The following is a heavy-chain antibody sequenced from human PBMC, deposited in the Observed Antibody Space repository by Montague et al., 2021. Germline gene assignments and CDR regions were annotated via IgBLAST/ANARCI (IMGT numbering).Heavy chain of an antibody. V-gene: IGHV3-7*01. Sequence: SLRLSCAASGITFDYYWMSWVRQAPWKGLEWVANINEDGSEKNYVDSVRGRFSISRDNTKNSLYLQMNSPRVEDTAVYYCARDRAAAGSWGHGTLVIVSS. CDR2: INEDGSEK. CDR1: GITFDYYW. D-gene: IGHD6-13*01. J-gene: IGHJ5*01. CDR3: ARDRAAAGS.